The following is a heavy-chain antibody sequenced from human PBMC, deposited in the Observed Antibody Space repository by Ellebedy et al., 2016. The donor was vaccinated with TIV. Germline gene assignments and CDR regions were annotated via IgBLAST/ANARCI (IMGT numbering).Heavy chain of an antibody. CDR1: GYRFSDYW. CDR3: AAKNVHNSGLLGDAFDV. D-gene: IGHD6-19*01. Sequence: PGGSLRLSCKGPGYRFSDYWIGWVRQLPGKGLEWMGKIFPRESETIYSPSFQGQVTISADQSVTTANLQWNSLRASDTAMYYCAAKNVHNSGLLGDAFDVWGQGTFVTVSS. J-gene: IGHJ3*01. CDR2: IFPRESET. V-gene: IGHV5-51*01.